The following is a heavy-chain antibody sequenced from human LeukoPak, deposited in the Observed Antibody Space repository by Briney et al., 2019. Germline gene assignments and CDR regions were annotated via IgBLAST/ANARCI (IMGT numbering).Heavy chain of an antibody. CDR3: ATVVAGVTCDH. Sequence: ASVKVSCETSGYTFTGHYMHWVRKAPGQGLEWMGWIKPDSGGTAYAQKFQGRVTMTRDTSISTAYLELSSLRSNDAAVYYCATVVAGVTCDHWGQGTLVTVSS. J-gene: IGHJ4*02. D-gene: IGHD2-15*01. V-gene: IGHV1-2*02. CDR1: GYTFTGHY. CDR2: IKPDSGGT.